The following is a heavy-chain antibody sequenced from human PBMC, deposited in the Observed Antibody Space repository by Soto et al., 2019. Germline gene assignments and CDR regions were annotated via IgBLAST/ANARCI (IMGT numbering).Heavy chain of an antibody. D-gene: IGHD2-15*01. CDR1: GGSISGGDHY. Sequence: SETLSLTCTVSGGSISGGDHYWSWIRQPPGKGLEWIGYIYYTGSTHFNPSLKSRVSMSVDTSNNQFSLRLSSVTAADTAVYYCAGASSRVSSVVAAYWGQGTLVTVSS. CDR3: AGASSRVSSVVAAY. V-gene: IGHV4-30-4*01. J-gene: IGHJ4*02. CDR2: IYYTGST.